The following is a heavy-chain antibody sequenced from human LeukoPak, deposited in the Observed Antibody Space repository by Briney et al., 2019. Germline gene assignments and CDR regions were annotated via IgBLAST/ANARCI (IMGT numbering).Heavy chain of an antibody. D-gene: IGHD4-17*01. CDR1: GFTFSPYS. CDR3: AKVGQDYGDHYFFDS. J-gene: IGHJ4*02. Sequence: GGSLRLSCAASGFTFSPYSMNWVRQTPGKGLEWIAYISGDSNNIYYADSVKGRFTISRDNAKNTLYLQMNSLRVEDTAVYFCAKVGQDYGDHYFFDSWGQGTLVTVSS. V-gene: IGHV3-48*01. CDR2: ISGDSNNI.